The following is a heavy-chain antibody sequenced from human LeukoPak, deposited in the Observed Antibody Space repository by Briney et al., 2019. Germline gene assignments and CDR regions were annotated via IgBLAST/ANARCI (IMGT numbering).Heavy chain of an antibody. CDR3: ARMKTYRGYCSSTSCSRPYYMDV. J-gene: IGHJ6*03. Sequence: HPGRSLRLSCAASGFTFRDYGMHWVRQAPGKGLEWVAVIWYDGSEKYYADSVKGRFTISRDNSKNTLYLQMNSLRAEDTAVYYCARMKTYRGYCSSTSCSRPYYMDVWGKGTTVTVSS. CDR2: IWYDGSEK. CDR1: GFTFRDYG. V-gene: IGHV3-33*01. D-gene: IGHD2-2*01.